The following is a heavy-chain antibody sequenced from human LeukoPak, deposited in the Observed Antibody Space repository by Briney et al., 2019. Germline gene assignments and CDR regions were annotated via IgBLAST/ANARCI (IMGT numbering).Heavy chain of an antibody. D-gene: IGHD2-15*01. Sequence: SETLSLTCSVSGGSLNSDSSYWEWFRQPPGKGLEWIGTIYHTGDTYYKSSLKSRVTISVDTSNKRFSLRLTSVTAADTAVYFCASRIVPGGGNWFDPWGQGTLVIVSS. V-gene: IGHV4-39*01. CDR3: ASRIVPGGGNWFDP. CDR2: IYHTGDT. J-gene: IGHJ5*02. CDR1: GGSLNSDSSY.